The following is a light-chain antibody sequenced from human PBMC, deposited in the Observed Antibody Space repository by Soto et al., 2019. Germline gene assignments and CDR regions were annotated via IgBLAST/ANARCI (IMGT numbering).Light chain of an antibody. CDR3: QSYDSGLSGSV. J-gene: IGLJ3*02. Sequence: QSVLTQPPSVSGAPGQRVTISCTGSSSNIGAGHDVHWYQQVPGTAPKLLIFANSNRPSGVPDRFSGSKSGTSASLAITGLQAEDEADYYCQSYDSGLSGSVFGGGTKLTVL. CDR2: ANS. V-gene: IGLV1-40*01. CDR1: SSNIGAGHD.